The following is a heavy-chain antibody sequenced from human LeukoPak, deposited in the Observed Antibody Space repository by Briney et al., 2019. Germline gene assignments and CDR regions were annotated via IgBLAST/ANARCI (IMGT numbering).Heavy chain of an antibody. CDR2: ISPGNSDT. D-gene: IGHD6-13*01. CDR1: GYIFTNFW. Sequence: GESLKISCKASGYIFTNFWIGWVRQMPGKGLEGMGIISPGNSDTRYRPSFQGQVTMSADKSINTAYLQWNSLKASDTALYYCARLISSSWYEFDFWGQGTLVTVSS. CDR3: ARLISSSWYEFDF. J-gene: IGHJ4*02. V-gene: IGHV5-51*01.